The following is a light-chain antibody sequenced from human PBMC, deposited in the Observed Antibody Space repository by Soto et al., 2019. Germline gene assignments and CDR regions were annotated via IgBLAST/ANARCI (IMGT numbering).Light chain of an antibody. CDR2: DSS. CDR1: QSVSSY. V-gene: IGKV3-11*01. Sequence: EIVLTQFPATLSLSPGDGATLSCRASQSVSSYLAWYQQKRGQAPRLLIYDSSNRATGIPARFSGSGSGTDFSLIISSLEPEDSAVYYCQQRSDFTYTFGQGTRLEIK. CDR3: QQRSDFTYT. J-gene: IGKJ2*01.